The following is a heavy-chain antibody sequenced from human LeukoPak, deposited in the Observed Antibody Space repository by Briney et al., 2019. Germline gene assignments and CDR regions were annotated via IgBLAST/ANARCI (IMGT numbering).Heavy chain of an antibody. CDR3: XXXXXXDYEILIGFYHFDY. V-gene: IGHV3-21*01. D-gene: IGHD3-9*01. CDR2: ISSTSGYI. CDR1: GLSFSSYT. Sequence: GGSLRLSCAPSGLSFSSYTIHWVRQAPGKGLEWVSSISSTSGYIHYADSVKGRFSISRDNAKNLVHLEMDILRADDTAVYYXXXXXXXDYEILIGFYHFDYWGQGTLVTVSS. J-gene: IGHJ4*02.